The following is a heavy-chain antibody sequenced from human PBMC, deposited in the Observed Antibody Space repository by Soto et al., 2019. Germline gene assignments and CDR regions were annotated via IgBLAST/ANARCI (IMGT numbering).Heavy chain of an antibody. CDR2: ISGSGGST. V-gene: IGHV3-23*01. Sequence: EVQLLESGGGLVQPGGSLRLSCAASGFTFSSYAMSWVRQAPGKGLEWVSAISGSGGSTYYADSVKGRFTISRDNSKNTLYLQMNSLRDEDTAVYYCAKVTAAGPIDYSYGMDVRGQGTTVTVSS. CDR1: GFTFSSYA. D-gene: IGHD6-13*01. CDR3: AKVTAAGPIDYSYGMDV. J-gene: IGHJ6*02.